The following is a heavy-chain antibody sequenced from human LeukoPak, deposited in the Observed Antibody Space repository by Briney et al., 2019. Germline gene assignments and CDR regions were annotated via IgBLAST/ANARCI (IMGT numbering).Heavy chain of an antibody. Sequence: GGSLRLSCAASGFTFRSNWMHWVRQAPGKGLVWVSRINSDGSTTTYADSVKGRFTISRDNARSTLYLQMNSLRAEDTAVYYRAREWGMAYWGQGTLVTVSS. J-gene: IGHJ4*02. CDR3: AREWGMAY. D-gene: IGHD2-8*01. CDR2: INSDGSTT. CDR1: GFTFRSNW. V-gene: IGHV3-74*01.